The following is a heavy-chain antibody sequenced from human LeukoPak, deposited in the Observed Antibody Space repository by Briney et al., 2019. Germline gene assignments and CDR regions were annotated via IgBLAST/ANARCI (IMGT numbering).Heavy chain of an antibody. CDR2: IYYSGST. J-gene: IGHJ6*02. CDR3: ARLSSRKPYGMDV. D-gene: IGHD1-26*01. Sequence: PSETLSLTCAVYGGSFSGYYWSWIRQPPGKGLEWIGSIYYSGSTYYNPSLKSRVTISVDTSKNQFSLKLSSVTAADTAVYYRARLSSRKPYGMDVWGQGTTVTVSS. CDR1: GGSFSGYY. V-gene: IGHV4-34*01.